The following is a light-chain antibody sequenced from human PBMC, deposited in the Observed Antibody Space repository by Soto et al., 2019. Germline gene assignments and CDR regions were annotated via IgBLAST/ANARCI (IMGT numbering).Light chain of an antibody. Sequence: PGERATLSCRASQSFRGLLAWYQQKPGQAPRLLIYGASTRATGIPARFSGSGSGTDFTLTISSLQPEDFAVYYCQQDYNLPLTFGGGTKVDIK. V-gene: IGKV3D-15*02. J-gene: IGKJ4*01. CDR3: QQDYNLPLT. CDR1: QSFRGL. CDR2: GAS.